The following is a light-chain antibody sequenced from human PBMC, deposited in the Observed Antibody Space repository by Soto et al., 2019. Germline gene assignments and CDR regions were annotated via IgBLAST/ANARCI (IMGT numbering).Light chain of an antibody. V-gene: IGLV1-47*01. J-gene: IGLJ1*01. CDR3: ATWDDSLSGGV. CDR1: SSNIGSNY. Sequence: QSVLTQPPSASGTLGQRVIISCSGSSSNIGSNYVYWYQQLPGTAPKLLIYKNNQRPSGVPDRLSGSKSGTSASLAISGLRSEDEADYYCATWDDSLSGGVFGTGTKVTVL. CDR2: KNN.